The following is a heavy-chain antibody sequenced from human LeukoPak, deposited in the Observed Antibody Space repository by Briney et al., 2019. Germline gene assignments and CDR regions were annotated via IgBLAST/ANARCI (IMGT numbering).Heavy chain of an antibody. D-gene: IGHD3-3*01. J-gene: IGHJ4*02. V-gene: IGHV4-39*01. CDR2: IYYSGST. CDR1: GGSISSSSYY. CDR3: ATLTKIFGVVIDPTPTSDY. Sequence: SETLSLTCTVSGGSISSSSYYWGWIRQPPGKGLEWIGSIYYSGSTYYNPSLKSRVTISVDTSKNQFSLKLSSVTAADTAVYYCATLTKIFGVVIDPTPTSDYWGQGTLVTVSS.